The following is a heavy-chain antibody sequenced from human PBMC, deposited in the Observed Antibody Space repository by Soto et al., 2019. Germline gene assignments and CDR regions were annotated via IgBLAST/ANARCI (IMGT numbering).Heavy chain of an antibody. D-gene: IGHD6-6*01. J-gene: IGHJ4*02. Sequence: EVQLVESGGGLVQPGRSLRLSCTASGFTFGDYAMSWVRQAPGKGLEWVGFIRSKAYGGTTEYAASVKGRFTISRDDSKIIAYLQMNSLKTEDTAVYYCTREKPSIAARPFDYWGQGTLVTVSS. V-gene: IGHV3-49*04. CDR1: GFTFGDYA. CDR2: IRSKAYGGTT. CDR3: TREKPSIAARPFDY.